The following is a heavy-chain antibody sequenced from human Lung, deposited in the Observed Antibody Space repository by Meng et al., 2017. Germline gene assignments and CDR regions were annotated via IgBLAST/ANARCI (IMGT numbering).Heavy chain of an antibody. V-gene: IGHV1-3*01. D-gene: IGHD2-8*01. Sequence: QVQLGQAGAEGKKPGAAGKVAWKASGYTFTSYALHWVRQAPGQRLEWMGWINAGNGNTKYSQKFQGRVTITRDTSASTAYMELSSLRSEDTAVYYCARGEGYCTNGVCSPGYWGQGTLVTVSS. CDR1: GYTFTSYA. CDR2: INAGNGNT. J-gene: IGHJ4*02. CDR3: ARGEGYCTNGVCSPGY.